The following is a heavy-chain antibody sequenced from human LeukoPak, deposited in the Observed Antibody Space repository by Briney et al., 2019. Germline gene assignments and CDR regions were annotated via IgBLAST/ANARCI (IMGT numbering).Heavy chain of an antibody. J-gene: IGHJ4*02. CDR2: INHNGGRT. CDR1: GFTFNNYA. D-gene: IGHD2-15*01. Sequence: GGSLRLSCAASGFTFNNYAMSWVRQAPGKGLEWVSTINHNGGRTYYADSLEGRFAVSRDNSKNTLFLQMHSLRAEDTAVYYCAKADRVASAATLDYWGQGTLVTVSS. CDR3: AKADRVASAATLDY. V-gene: IGHV3-23*01.